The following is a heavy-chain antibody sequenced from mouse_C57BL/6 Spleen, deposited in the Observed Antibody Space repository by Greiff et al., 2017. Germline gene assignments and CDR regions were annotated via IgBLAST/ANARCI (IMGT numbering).Heavy chain of an antibody. CDR1: GYTFTSYW. V-gene: IGHV1-69*01. CDR2: IDPSNGYT. J-gene: IGHJ3*01. Sequence: VQLKQPGAELVKPGASVKLSCKASGYTFTSYWMTWVKQRPGQGLEWIGDIDPSNGYTNYNQKFKGKSTLTVDKSSSTAYMQLSCLTSEDSAVYYCTGWLSGFAYRGQGTPVTVSA. D-gene: IGHD3-3*01. CDR3: TGWLSGFAY.